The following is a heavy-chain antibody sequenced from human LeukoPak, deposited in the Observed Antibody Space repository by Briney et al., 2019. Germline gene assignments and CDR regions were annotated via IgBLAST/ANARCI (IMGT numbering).Heavy chain of an antibody. CDR3: ARGRAGSGYYYGTDV. D-gene: IGHD2-8*02. V-gene: IGHV1-8*01. CDR1: GYTFISYD. J-gene: IGHJ6*02. Sequence: ASVKVSCKASGYTFISYDINWVRQATGRGLEWMGWMNPNSGNTDYAEKFQGRVTMTSDTSISTACMEVSSLRSEDTAVYYCARGRAGSGYYYGTDVWGQGTTVTVSS. CDR2: MNPNSGNT.